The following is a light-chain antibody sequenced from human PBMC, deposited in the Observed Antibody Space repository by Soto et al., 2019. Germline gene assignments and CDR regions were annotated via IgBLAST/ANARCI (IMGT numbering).Light chain of an antibody. V-gene: IGKV1-5*03. CDR1: QSIGSW. J-gene: IGKJ1*01. Sequence: DIQMTQSPSTLSASVGDRVTITCRASQSIGSWLAWYQQKPGKAPKLLIYKASSLESGVPSRFSGNGSGTKFTLTISSLQPDDFASYYCQQYGSYSTWTFGQGTKVEIK. CDR3: QQYGSYSTWT. CDR2: KAS.